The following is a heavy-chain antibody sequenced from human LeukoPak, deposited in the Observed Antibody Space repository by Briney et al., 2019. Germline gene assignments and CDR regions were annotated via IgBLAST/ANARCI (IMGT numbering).Heavy chain of an antibody. CDR1: GGSISSYY. Sequence: SETLSLTCTVSGGSISSYYWSWIRQPPGKGLEWIGYIYYSGSTNYNPSLKSRVTISVDTSKNQFSLKLSSVTAADTAVYYCARLANYDFWRGPYPHDAFGIWGQGTMVTVSS. J-gene: IGHJ3*02. CDR3: ARLANYDFWRGPYPHDAFGI. CDR2: IYYSGST. V-gene: IGHV4-59*08. D-gene: IGHD3-3*01.